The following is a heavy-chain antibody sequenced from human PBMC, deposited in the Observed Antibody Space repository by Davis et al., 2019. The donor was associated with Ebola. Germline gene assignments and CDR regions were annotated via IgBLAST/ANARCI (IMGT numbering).Heavy chain of an antibody. V-gene: IGHV5-51*01. D-gene: IGHD2-8*01. CDR3: ARPIPDCTPGVCNYFFDN. J-gene: IGHJ4*02. Sequence: GESLKISCQASGYSFTSYWIGWVRQMPGKGLEWMGLIYPGDSDTRYSPSFQGQVTISADKSTNTAYLQWSSLKASDTATYYCARPIPDCTPGVCNYFFDNWGQGTLVTVSS. CDR2: IYPGDSDT. CDR1: GYSFTSYW.